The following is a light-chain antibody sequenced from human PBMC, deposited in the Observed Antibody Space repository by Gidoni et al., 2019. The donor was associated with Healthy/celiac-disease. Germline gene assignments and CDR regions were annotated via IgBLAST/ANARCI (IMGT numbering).Light chain of an antibody. CDR3: QQYGSSPQT. CDR1: QSVSSSY. V-gene: IGKV3-20*01. CDR2: GAS. J-gene: IGKJ1*01. Sequence: EIVLTQSPGTLSLSPGERATLSCRASQSVSSSYLAWYQQKPGQAPRRLIYGASSRATGIPDRFSGSGSGTDFTLTISRLEPEDFALYYCQQYGSSPQTFGQGTKVEIK.